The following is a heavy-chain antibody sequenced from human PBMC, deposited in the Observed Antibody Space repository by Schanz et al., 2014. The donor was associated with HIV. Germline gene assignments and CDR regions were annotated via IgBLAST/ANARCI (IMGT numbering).Heavy chain of an antibody. CDR1: GFTFSSYG. CDR2: IWFDGRNK. J-gene: IGHJ6*02. Sequence: QVQLVESGGGVVQPGRSLRLSCAASGFTFSSYGMHWVRHAPGKGLEWVAVIWFDGRNKYYGDSVKGRFTISRDNSKNTLYLQIKSLRPEDTAVYYCAKDGNWYDSRYRGKGNYYYYYGMDVWGQGTTVTVSS. D-gene: IGHD3-22*01. CDR3: AKDGNWYDSRYRGKGNYYYYYGMDV. V-gene: IGHV3-33*06.